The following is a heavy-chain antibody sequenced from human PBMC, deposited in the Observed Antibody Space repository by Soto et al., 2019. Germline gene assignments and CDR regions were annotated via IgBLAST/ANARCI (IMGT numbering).Heavy chain of an antibody. J-gene: IGHJ6*03. D-gene: IGHD3-10*01. Sequence: GGSLRLSCAASGFTLSSYSMNWVRQAPGKGLEWVSSISSSSSYIYYADSVKGRFTISRDNAKNSLYLQMNSLRAEDTAVYYCARDARGYYGSGNKGPGHYYYMDVWGRGTTVTVSS. V-gene: IGHV3-21*01. CDR3: ARDARGYYGSGNKGPGHYYYMDV. CDR2: ISSSSSYI. CDR1: GFTLSSYS.